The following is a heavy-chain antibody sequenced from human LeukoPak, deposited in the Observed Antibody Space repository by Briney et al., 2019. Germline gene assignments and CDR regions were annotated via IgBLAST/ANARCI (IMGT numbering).Heavy chain of an antibody. D-gene: IGHD6-13*01. J-gene: IGHJ4*02. CDR2: VSAYNGDT. CDR1: GFTFTSYG. CDR3: ARIAEQHLARHFDF. V-gene: IGHV1-18*04. Sequence: GDSVKVSCKASGFTFTSYGFSWVRQAPGQGLEWMGWVSAYNGDTNYAQKVQGRVTMTTETSTSTAYMELRSLRSDDTAVYYCARIAEQHLARHFDFWGQGTLVTVSS.